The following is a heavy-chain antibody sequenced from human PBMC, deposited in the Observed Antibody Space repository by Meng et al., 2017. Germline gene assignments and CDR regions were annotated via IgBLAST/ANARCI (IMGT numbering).Heavy chain of an antibody. CDR3: ARELLWFGDLGWYFDY. J-gene: IGHJ4*02. V-gene: IGHV3-7*01. D-gene: IGHD3-10*01. CDR2: IKQDGSEK. Sequence: GGSLKISCAASGFTFSSYWMSWVRQAPGKGLEWVANIKQDGSEKYYVDSVKGRFTISRDNAKNSLYLQMNSLRAEDTAVYYCARELLWFGDLGWYFDYWGQGTLVTVSS. CDR1: GFTFSSYW.